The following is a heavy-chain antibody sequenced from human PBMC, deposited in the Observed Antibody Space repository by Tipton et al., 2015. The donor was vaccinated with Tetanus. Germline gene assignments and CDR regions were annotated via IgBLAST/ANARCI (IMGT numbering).Heavy chain of an antibody. D-gene: IGHD3-22*01. CDR2: IHHSGST. CDR1: GGSISGSNW. Sequence: TLSLTCAVSGGSISGSNWWSWVRQPPGKGLEWIGEIHHSGSTNYDPSLKSRATISVDTSGNQFSLRLTSVSAADTAVYYCASHSSGYFTFFDYWGQGTLVTASS. V-gene: IGHV4-4*02. J-gene: IGHJ4*02. CDR3: ASHSSGYFTFFDY.